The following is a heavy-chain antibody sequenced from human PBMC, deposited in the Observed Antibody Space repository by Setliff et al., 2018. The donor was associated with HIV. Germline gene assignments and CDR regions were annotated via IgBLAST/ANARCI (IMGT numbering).Heavy chain of an antibody. J-gene: IGHJ4*02. D-gene: IGHD3-10*01. CDR1: GFTFSDYA. Sequence: GESLKISCAASGFTFSDYAMSWVRQAPGKGLEWVSAISGSGRGTYYADSVKGRFTISRDNSKNTLYLQVSSLRTEDTAVYFGARDDRWVYNDYLDYWGQGTLVTVSS. CDR3: ARDDRWVYNDYLDY. V-gene: IGHV3-23*01. CDR2: ISGSGRGT.